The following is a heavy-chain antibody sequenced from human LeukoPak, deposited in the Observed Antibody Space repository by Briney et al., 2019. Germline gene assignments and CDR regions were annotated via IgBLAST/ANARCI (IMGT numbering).Heavy chain of an antibody. Sequence: ASVKVSCKASGYTFTSYYMHWVRQAPGQGLEWMGIINPSGGSTSYAQKFQGRVTMTRDTSTSTVYMELSSLRSEDTAVYYCARERDIAAAGTKAFDIWGQGTMVTVSS. D-gene: IGHD6-13*01. V-gene: IGHV1-46*01. J-gene: IGHJ3*02. CDR1: GYTFTSYY. CDR3: ARERDIAAAGTKAFDI. CDR2: INPSGGST.